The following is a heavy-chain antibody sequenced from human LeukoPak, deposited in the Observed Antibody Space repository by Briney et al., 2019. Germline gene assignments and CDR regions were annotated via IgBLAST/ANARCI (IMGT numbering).Heavy chain of an antibody. CDR3: ARFAAGGSYYYYMDV. J-gene: IGHJ6*03. CDR1: GFTFSSYT. D-gene: IGHD6-25*01. V-gene: IGHV3-48*01. CDR2: IGTSSTTI. Sequence: AGGSRRLSCVASGFTFSSYTMNWVRQPPGKGLEWVSNIGTSSTTIYYADSVKGRFTISRDNAKNSLYLQMNSLRADDTAAYYCARFAAGGSYYYYMDVWGKGTTVTVSS.